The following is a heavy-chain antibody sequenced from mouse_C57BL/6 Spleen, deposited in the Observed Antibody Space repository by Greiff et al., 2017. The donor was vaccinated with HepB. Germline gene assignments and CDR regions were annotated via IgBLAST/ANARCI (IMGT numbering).Heavy chain of an antibody. V-gene: IGHV10-3*01. D-gene: IGHD1-1*01. Sequence: EVMLVESGGGLVQPKGSLKLSCAASGFTFNNYAMHWVRQAPGKGLEWVARIRSKSSNYATYYADSVKDRFTISRDDSQSMLYLQMNNLKTEDTAMYYCVSDGSSYVWFAYWGQGTLVTVSA. CDR2: IRSKSSNYAT. CDR1: GFTFNNYA. J-gene: IGHJ3*01. CDR3: VSDGSSYVWFAY.